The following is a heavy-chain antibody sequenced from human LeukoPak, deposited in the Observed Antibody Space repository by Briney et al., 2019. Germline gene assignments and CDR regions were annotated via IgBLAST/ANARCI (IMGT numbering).Heavy chain of an antibody. CDR2: IYTSGST. J-gene: IGHJ4*02. D-gene: IGHD3-10*01. V-gene: IGHV4-61*02. Sequence: SQTLSLTCTVSGGSISSGSYYWSWIRQPAGKGLEWIGRIYTSGSTNYNPSLKSRVTISVDTSKNQFSLKLSSVTAADTAVYYCARDSGGLDDGSRKTHHYYGSGSTRPFDYWGQGTLVTVSS. CDR1: GGSISSGSYY. CDR3: ARDSGGLDDGSRKTHHYYGSGSTRPFDY.